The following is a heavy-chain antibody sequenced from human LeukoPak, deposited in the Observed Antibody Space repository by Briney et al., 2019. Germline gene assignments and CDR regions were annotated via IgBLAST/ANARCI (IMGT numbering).Heavy chain of an antibody. CDR3: ASPYCSSTSCYVGPFF. Sequence: GGSLRLSCAASGFTFSSYWMHWVRHAPGKGLVWVSRINSDGSSTSYADSVKGRFTISRDNAKNTLYLQMNSLRAEDTAVYYCASPYCSSTSCYVGPFFGGQGTLVTV. J-gene: IGHJ1*01. D-gene: IGHD2-2*01. CDR1: GFTFSSYW. CDR2: INSDGSST. V-gene: IGHV3-74*01.